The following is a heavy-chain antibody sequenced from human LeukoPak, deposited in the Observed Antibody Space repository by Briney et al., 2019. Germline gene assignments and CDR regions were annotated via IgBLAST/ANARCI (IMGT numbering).Heavy chain of an antibody. D-gene: IGHD6-13*01. CDR1: GFTFSSYG. CDR2: ISYDGSNK. CDR3: AKDFIAAADYRGDDAFDI. Sequence: PGGSLRLSCAASGFTFSSYGMHWVRQAPGKGLEWVAVISYDGSNKYYADSVKGRFTISRDNSKNTLYPQMNSLRAEDTAVYYCAKDFIAAADYRGDDAFDIWGQGTMVTVSS. V-gene: IGHV3-30*18. J-gene: IGHJ3*02.